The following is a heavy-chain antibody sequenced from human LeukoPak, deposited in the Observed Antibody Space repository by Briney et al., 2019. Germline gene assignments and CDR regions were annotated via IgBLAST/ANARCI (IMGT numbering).Heavy chain of an antibody. CDR3: VRSYYYDSSRPIDF. CDR2: INYSGRT. D-gene: IGHD3-22*01. CDR1: GGSFSGYY. J-gene: IGHJ4*02. V-gene: IGHV4-34*10. Sequence: SETLSLTCAVYGGSFSGYYWSGIGQPPGKGVEWIGEINYSGRTNYNPSLKRRIGISIDTSKKKLYLKVSPVTAADRPVYLCVRSYYYDSSRPIDFSGQGTLVTVSS.